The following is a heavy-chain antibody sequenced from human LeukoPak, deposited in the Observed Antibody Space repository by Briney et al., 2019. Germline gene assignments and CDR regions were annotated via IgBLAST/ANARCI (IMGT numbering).Heavy chain of an antibody. CDR2: IYPKSGGT. CDR3: ARNIWFGESADAFDI. D-gene: IGHD3-10*01. J-gene: IGHJ3*02. V-gene: IGHV1-2*02. CDR1: GYTFTGYY. Sequence: ASVKVSCKASGYTFTGYYMHWVRQAPGQGLEWMGWIYPKSGGTNYAQKFQGGVTMTRDTSISTAYMELSRLRSDDTALYYCARNIWFGESADAFDIWGQGTLVTVFS.